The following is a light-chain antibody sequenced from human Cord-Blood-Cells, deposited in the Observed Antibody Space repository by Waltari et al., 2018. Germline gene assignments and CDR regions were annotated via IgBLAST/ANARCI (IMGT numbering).Light chain of an antibody. CDR1: SSDVGGYNY. V-gene: IGLV2-11*01. J-gene: IGLJ3*02. CDR3: CSYAGSYTLV. Sequence: QSALPQPRSVSGPPGQSVTISCTRTSSDVGGYNYVSWYQQHPGKAPKLMIYDVSKRPSGVPDRFSGSKSGNTASLTISGLQAEDEADYYCCSYAGSYTLVFGGGTKLTVL. CDR2: DVS.